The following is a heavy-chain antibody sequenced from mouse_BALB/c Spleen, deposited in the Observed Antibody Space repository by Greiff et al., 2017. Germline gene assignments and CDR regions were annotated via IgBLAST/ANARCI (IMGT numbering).Heavy chain of an antibody. D-gene: IGHD2-14*01. CDR2: ISNGGGST. V-gene: IGHV5-12-2*01. CDR3: ARHYRYDGTWFAY. Sequence: EVQLVESGGGLVKPGGSLKLSCAASGFTFSSYAMSWVRQTPEKRLEWVAYISNGGGSTYYPDTVKGRFTISRDNAKNTLYLQMSSLKSEDTAMYYCARHYRYDGTWFAYWGQGTLVTVSA. J-gene: IGHJ3*01. CDR1: GFTFSSYA.